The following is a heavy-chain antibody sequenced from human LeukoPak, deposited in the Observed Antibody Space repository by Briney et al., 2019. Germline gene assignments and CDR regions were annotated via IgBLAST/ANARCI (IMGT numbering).Heavy chain of an antibody. J-gene: IGHJ4*02. V-gene: IGHV3-33*01. Sequence: GRSLRLSCAASGFTFSSYGMHWVRQAPGKGLEWVALIWYDGSKKYYADSVEGRFTISRDNSKNTLYLQMNSLRAEDTAVYYCARYYGDYGAFDNWGQGTLVTVPS. CDR2: IWYDGSKK. D-gene: IGHD4-17*01. CDR3: ARYYGDYGAFDN. CDR1: GFTFSSYG.